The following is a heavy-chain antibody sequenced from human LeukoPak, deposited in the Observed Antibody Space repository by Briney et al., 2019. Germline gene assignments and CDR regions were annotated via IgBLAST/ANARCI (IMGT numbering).Heavy chain of an antibody. J-gene: IGHJ4*02. Sequence: ASVKVSCKVSGYTLTELSMHWVRQAPGKGLEWMGGFDPEDGETIYAQKFQGRVTMTRDMSTNTAYMELSSLRSEDTAVYYCARVGDFGDYGGTDWGQGTLVTVSS. V-gene: IGHV1-24*01. CDR1: GYTLTELS. D-gene: IGHD4-17*01. CDR2: FDPEDGET. CDR3: ARVGDFGDYGGTD.